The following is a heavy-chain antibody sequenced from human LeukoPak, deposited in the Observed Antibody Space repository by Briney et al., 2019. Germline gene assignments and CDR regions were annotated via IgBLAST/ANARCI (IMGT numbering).Heavy chain of an antibody. CDR1: GFTFSSYA. CDR2: ISYDGSNK. Sequence: PGGSLRLCCAASGFTFSSYAMHWVRQAPGKGLEWVAVISYDGSNKYYADSVKGRFTISRDNSKNTLYLQMNSLRAEDTAVYYCARGFLLYAFDIWGQGTMVTVSS. J-gene: IGHJ3*02. D-gene: IGHD2/OR15-2a*01. CDR3: ARGFLLYAFDI. V-gene: IGHV3-30*04.